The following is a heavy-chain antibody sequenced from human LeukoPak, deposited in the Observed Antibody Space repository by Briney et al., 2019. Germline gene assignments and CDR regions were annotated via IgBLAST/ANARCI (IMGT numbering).Heavy chain of an antibody. Sequence: GASVKVSCKASGYTFTSYDINWVRQATGQGLEWTGWMNPNSGNTGYAQKFQGRVTITRNTSISTAYMELSSLRSEDTAVYYCATSYCGGDCYLGNWFDPWGQGTLVTVSS. CDR1: GYTFTSYD. V-gene: IGHV1-8*03. J-gene: IGHJ5*02. D-gene: IGHD2-21*01. CDR3: ATSYCGGDCYLGNWFDP. CDR2: MNPNSGNT.